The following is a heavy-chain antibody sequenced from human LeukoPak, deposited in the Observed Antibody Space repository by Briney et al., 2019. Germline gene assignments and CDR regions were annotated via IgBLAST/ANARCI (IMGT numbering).Heavy chain of an antibody. CDR3: AKGDDYYDSPTDY. J-gene: IGHJ4*02. Sequence: GGSLRLSCAASGFTFSSYGMHWVRQAPGKGLEWVSAISGSGGSTYYADSVKGRFTISRDNSKNTLYLQMNSLRAEDTAVYYCAKGDDYYDSPTDYWGQGTLVTVSS. V-gene: IGHV3-23*01. CDR1: GFTFSSYG. D-gene: IGHD3-22*01. CDR2: ISGSGGST.